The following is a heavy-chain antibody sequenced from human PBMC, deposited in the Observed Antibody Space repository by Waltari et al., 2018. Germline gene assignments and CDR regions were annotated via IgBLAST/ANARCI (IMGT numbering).Heavy chain of an antibody. CDR3: ARVVGYYYYYMDV. CDR2: INDSGRT. J-gene: IGHJ6*03. CDR1: GGSLSGYH. V-gene: IGHV4-34*02. Sequence: QVQLQQWGAGLLKPSETLSLTCDVSGGSLSGYHWTWIRQPPGKGLEWIGAINDSGRTTYNPCLESRVTVSIDTANNQFSLRVRSVTAADTAVYYCARVVGYYYYYMDVWGKGTTVTISS.